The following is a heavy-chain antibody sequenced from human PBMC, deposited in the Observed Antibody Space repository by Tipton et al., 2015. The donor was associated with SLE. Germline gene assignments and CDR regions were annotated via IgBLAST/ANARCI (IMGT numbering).Heavy chain of an antibody. D-gene: IGHD3-3*01. CDR3: ARGLFLDDFWSGSGRPYCMDV. CDR2: IYKGGAT. V-gene: IGHV4-61*02. CDR1: GGSISSGSSY. Sequence: TLSLTCTVSGGSISSGSSYWSWIRQPAGEGLEWIGRIYKGGATNFNPSLKSRVSVSLDTSKNQFSLRLNSVTAADTAVYYCARGLFLDDFWSGSGRPYCMDVWGKGTTVTVSS. J-gene: IGHJ6*03.